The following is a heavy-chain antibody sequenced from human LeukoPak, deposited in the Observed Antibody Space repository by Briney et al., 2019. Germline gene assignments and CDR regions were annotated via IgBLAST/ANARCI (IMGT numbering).Heavy chain of an antibody. CDR2: IKQDGSEK. CDR3: ARDWFGELLPYYFDY. V-gene: IGHV3-7*01. D-gene: IGHD3-10*01. CDR1: GFTFSSYW. J-gene: IGHJ4*02. Sequence: GGSLRLSCAASGFTFSSYWMSWVRQAPGKGLEGVANIKQDGSEKYYVDSVKGRFTISRDNAKNSLYLQMNSLRAEDTAVYYCARDWFGELLPYYFDYWGQGTLVTVSS.